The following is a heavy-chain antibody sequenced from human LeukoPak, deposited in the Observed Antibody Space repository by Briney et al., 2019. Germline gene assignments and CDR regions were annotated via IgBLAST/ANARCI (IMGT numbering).Heavy chain of an antibody. CDR1: GFTFSSYA. V-gene: IGHV3-30*04. Sequence: GGSLRLSCAASGFTFSSYAMHWVRQAPGKGLEWVAVISYDGSNKYYADSVKGRFTISRDNSKNTLYLQMNSLRAEDTAVYYCARGGRAGYGDYVSSLGYWGQGTLVTVSS. CDR2: ISYDGSNK. D-gene: IGHD4-17*01. CDR3: ARGGRAGYGDYVSSLGY. J-gene: IGHJ4*02.